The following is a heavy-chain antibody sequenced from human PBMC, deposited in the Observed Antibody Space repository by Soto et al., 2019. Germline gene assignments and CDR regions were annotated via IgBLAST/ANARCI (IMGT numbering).Heavy chain of an antibody. CDR3: ARSLPDIVVVPAAFDY. J-gene: IGHJ4*02. CDR2: IYYSGST. CDR1: GGSISSYY. D-gene: IGHD2-2*01. V-gene: IGHV4-59*08. Sequence: SETLSLTCTVSGGSISSYYWSWIRQPPGKGLEWIGYIYYSGSTNYNPSLKSRVTISVDTSKNQFSLKLSSVTAADTAVYYCARSLPDIVVVPAAFDYWGQGTLVTVSS.